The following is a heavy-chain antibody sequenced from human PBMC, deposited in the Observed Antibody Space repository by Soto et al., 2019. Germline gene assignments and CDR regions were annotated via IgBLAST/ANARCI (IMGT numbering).Heavy chain of an antibody. CDR2: ISAYNGNT. Sequence: QVQLVQSGAEVKKPGASVKVSCKASGYTFTSYGISWVRQAPGQGLEWMGWISAYNGNTNYAQKLQGRVTMTTDTSTSTAHMELRSLRSDDTAVYYCASSPSNYYGSGSFENWGQGTLVTVSS. J-gene: IGHJ4*02. CDR1: GYTFTSYG. CDR3: ASSPSNYYGSGSFEN. V-gene: IGHV1-18*01. D-gene: IGHD3-10*01.